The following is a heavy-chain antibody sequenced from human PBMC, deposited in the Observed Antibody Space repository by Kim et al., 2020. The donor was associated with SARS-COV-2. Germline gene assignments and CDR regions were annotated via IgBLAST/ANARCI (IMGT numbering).Heavy chain of an antibody. V-gene: IGHV3-33*08. CDR1: GFTFSSYG. CDR2: IWYDGSNK. CDR3: ARDKYCSGGSCNNLDY. Sequence: GGSLRLSCAASGFTFSSYGMHWVRQAPGKGLEWVAVIWYDGSNKYYADSVKGRFTISRDNSKNTLYLQMNSLRAEDTAVYYCARDKYCSGGSCNNLDYWGQGTLVTVSS. J-gene: IGHJ4*02. D-gene: IGHD2-15*01.